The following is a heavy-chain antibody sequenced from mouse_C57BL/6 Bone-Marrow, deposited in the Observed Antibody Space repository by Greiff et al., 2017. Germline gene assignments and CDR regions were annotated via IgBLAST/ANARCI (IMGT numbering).Heavy chain of an antibody. Sequence: EVQLQQSGAELVRPGASVKLSCTASGFNIKDDYMHWVKQRPEQGLEWIGWIDPENGDTEYASKFQGKATITADTSSNTAYLQLSSLTSEDTAVYYCTTITTVVADWYFAVWGTGPTVTVSS. CDR3: TTITTVVADWYFAV. V-gene: IGHV14-4*01. CDR1: GFNIKDDY. CDR2: IDPENGDT. J-gene: IGHJ1*03. D-gene: IGHD1-1*01.